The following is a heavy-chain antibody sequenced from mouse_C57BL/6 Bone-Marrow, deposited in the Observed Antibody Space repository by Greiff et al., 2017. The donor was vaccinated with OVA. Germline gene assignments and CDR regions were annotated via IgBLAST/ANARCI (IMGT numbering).Heavy chain of an antibody. J-gene: IGHJ2*01. CDR3: AREAKVYLSSYFDY. CDR1: GYTFTDYY. D-gene: IGHD5-1*01. V-gene: IGHV1-26*01. Sequence: VQLQQSGPELVKPGASVKISCKASGYTFTDYYMNWVKQSHGKSLEWIGDINPNNGGTSYNQKFKGKATLTVDKSSSTAYMELRSLTSEDSAVYYCAREAKVYLSSYFDYWGQGTTLTVSS. CDR2: INPNNGGT.